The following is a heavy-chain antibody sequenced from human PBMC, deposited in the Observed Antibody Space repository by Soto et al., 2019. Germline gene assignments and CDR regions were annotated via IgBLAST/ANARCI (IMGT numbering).Heavy chain of an antibody. CDR3: ARVRSSGWYFDY. J-gene: IGHJ4*02. Sequence: GGSLRLSCAASGFTFSSYSMNWVRQAPGKGLEWVSSISSSSSYIYYADSVKGRFTISRDNAKNSLYLQMNSLRAEDTAVYYCARVRSSGWYFDYWGQGTLVTVSS. V-gene: IGHV3-21*01. CDR2: ISSSSSYI. CDR1: GFTFSSYS. D-gene: IGHD6-19*01.